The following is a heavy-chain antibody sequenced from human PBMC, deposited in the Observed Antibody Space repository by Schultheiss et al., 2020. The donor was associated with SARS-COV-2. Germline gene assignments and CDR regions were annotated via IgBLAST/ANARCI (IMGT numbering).Heavy chain of an antibody. D-gene: IGHD1-26*01. V-gene: IGHV3-11*04. Sequence: GGSLRLSCAASGFTFSNAWMSWVRQALGKGLEWVSYISSSGSTIYYADSVKGRFTISRDNAKNSLYLQMNSLRAEDTAVYYCAREWEGAFDIWGQGTMVTVSS. CDR3: AREWEGAFDI. CDR1: GFTFSNAW. CDR2: ISSSGSTI. J-gene: IGHJ3*02.